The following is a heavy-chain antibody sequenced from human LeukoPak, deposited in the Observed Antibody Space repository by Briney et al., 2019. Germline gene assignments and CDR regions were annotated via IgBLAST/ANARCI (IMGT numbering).Heavy chain of an antibody. V-gene: IGHV7-4-1*02. D-gene: IGHD6-6*01. CDR1: GYTFTSYA. Sequence: GASVKVSCKAFGYTFTSYAMNWVRQAPGQGLEWMGRINTNTGNPTYAQGFTGRFVFSLDTSVSTAYLQISSLKAEDTAVYYCARVLHSSSSEPFDYWGQGTLVTVSS. J-gene: IGHJ4*02. CDR3: ARVLHSSSSEPFDY. CDR2: INTNTGNP.